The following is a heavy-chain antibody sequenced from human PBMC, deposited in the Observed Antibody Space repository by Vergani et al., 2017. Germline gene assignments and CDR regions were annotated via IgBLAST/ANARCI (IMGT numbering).Heavy chain of an antibody. CDR1: GGTFSSYA. V-gene: IGHV1-69*15. CDR2: IIPIFGTA. J-gene: IGHJ3*02. Sequence: QVQLVQSGAEVKKPGSSVKVSCKAPGGTFSSYAISWVRQGPGQGLEWMGRIIPIFGTANDAQKFQGRVTITADESTSTAYMELGSLRPEDTAVYYCASPLAGVGSSWTDDAFDIWGQGTMVTVSS. D-gene: IGHD6-13*01. CDR3: ASPLAGVGSSWTDDAFDI.